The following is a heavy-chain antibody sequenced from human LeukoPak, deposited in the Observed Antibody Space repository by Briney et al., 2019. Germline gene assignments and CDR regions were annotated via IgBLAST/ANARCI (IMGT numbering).Heavy chain of an antibody. J-gene: IGHJ5*01. CDR1: GFTFGDYA. V-gene: IGHV3-23*01. D-gene: IGHD3-3*01. Sequence: GGSLRLSCVASGFTFGDYAMSWVRQAPGKGLEWVAAISGSGRKTYYKESVKGRFTISRDNPKKMLFLQMDSLRADDTAVYYCARERESSGYFDSWGQGILVTVS. CDR3: ARERESSGYFDS. CDR2: ISGSGRKT.